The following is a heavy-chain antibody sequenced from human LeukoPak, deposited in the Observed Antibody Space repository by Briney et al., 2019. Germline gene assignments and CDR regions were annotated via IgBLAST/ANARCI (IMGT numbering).Heavy chain of an antibody. V-gene: IGHV3-48*01. Sequence: GGSLRLSCAASGFTFSSYSMNWVRQAPGKGLEWVSYISSSSSTIYYADSVKGRFTISRDNAKNSLYLQMNSLRAEDTAVYYCARDLAYCSGGSCYSGGADYWGQGTLVTVSS. J-gene: IGHJ4*02. CDR2: ISSSSSTI. D-gene: IGHD2-15*01. CDR1: GFTFSSYS. CDR3: ARDLAYCSGGSCYSGGADY.